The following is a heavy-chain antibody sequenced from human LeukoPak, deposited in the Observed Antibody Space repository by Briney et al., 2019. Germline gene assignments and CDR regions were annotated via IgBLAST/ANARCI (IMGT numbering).Heavy chain of an antibody. V-gene: IGHV7-4-1*02. CDR1: GYTFTSYA. CDR2: INTNTGNP. D-gene: IGHD6-13*01. J-gene: IGHJ3*02. Sequence: ASVKVSCKASGYTFTSYAMNWVRQAPGQGLEWMGWINTNTGNPTYAQGFTGRFVFSLDTSVSTAYLQISSLKAEDTAVYHCARDSSSWTRDDAFDIWGQGTMVTVSS. CDR3: ARDSSSWTRDDAFDI.